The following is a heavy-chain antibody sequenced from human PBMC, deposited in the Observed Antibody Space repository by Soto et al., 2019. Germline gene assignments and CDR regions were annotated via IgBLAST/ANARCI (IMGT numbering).Heavy chain of an antibody. D-gene: IGHD3-10*01. CDR1: GFTFTSYG. CDR3: ARPHPSGGYYRPFFDQ. CDR2: IWYDGIKK. Sequence: QVQLVESGGGVVQPGRSLRLSCAVSGFTFTSYGMHWVRQAPGKGLEWVALIWYDGIKKFYADSVKGRFTISRDNSQNILYLPLNRLRAQDTAVYYFARPHPSGGYYRPFFDQWGQGTLVTVSS. J-gene: IGHJ4*02. V-gene: IGHV3-33*08.